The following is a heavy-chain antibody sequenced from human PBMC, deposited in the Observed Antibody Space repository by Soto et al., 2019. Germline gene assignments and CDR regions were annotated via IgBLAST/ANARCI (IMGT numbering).Heavy chain of an antibody. CDR2: IKSKTDGGTV. D-gene: IGHD3-9*01. V-gene: IGHV3-15*07. J-gene: IGHJ1*01. CDR1: GVTLSNVW. Sequence: GGSLRLSCAVSGVTLSNVWMNWVRQAPGKGPEWVGRIKSKTDGGTVEYAAPVKDRFTISRDDSENTLYLQMNSLKTEDTAVYYCSHGYYKYFESGGQGTLVTVSS. CDR3: SHGYYKYFES.